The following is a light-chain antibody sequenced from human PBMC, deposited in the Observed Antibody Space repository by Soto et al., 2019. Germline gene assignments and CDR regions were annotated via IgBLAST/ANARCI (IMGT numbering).Light chain of an antibody. J-gene: IGLJ1*01. V-gene: IGLV7-46*01. CDR1: TGAVTTGHW. Sequence: QAVVTQEPSLTVSPGGTVTLTCASSTGAVTTGHWPHWFQQKPGQTPRTLIYDTNNRHSWTPARFSGSLLGGKAALTLSDAQPEDEADYYCLLIYENVGEVFGAGTKLTGL. CDR2: DTN. CDR3: LLIYENVGEV.